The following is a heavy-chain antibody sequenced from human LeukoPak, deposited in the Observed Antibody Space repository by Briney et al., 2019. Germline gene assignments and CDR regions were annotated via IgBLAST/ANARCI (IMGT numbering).Heavy chain of an antibody. CDR1: GYTLTELS. V-gene: IGHV1-24*01. CDR2: FDPEDGET. Sequence: ASVKVSCKVSGYTLTELSMHWVRQAPGKGLEWMGGFDPEDGETIYAQKFQGRVTMTGDTSTDTAYMELSSLRSEDTAVYYCAKHQYTLAGPGIYYFDYWGQGTLVTVSS. D-gene: IGHD6-19*01. J-gene: IGHJ4*02. CDR3: AKHQYTLAGPGIYYFDY.